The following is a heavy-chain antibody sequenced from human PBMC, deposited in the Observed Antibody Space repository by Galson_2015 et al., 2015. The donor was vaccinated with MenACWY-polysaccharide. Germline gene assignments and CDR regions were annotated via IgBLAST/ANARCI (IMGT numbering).Heavy chain of an antibody. Sequence: SVKVSCKASGYTFTSYDINWVRQATGQGLEWMGWMNPNSGNTGYAQKFQGRVTMTRNTSISTAYMELSSLRSEDTAVYYCARGLIDTDFWSGYYYGMDVWGQGTTVTVSS. J-gene: IGHJ6*02. D-gene: IGHD3-3*01. CDR1: GYTFTSYD. CDR2: MNPNSGNT. V-gene: IGHV1-8*01. CDR3: ARGLIDTDFWSGYYYGMDV.